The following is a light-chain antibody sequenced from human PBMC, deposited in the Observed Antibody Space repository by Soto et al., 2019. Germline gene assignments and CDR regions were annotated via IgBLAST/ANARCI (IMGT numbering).Light chain of an antibody. CDR1: SSDVGGYNY. CDR3: SSYTSSSTLYV. CDR2: DVS. V-gene: IGLV2-14*01. J-gene: IGLJ1*01. Sequence: QSVLTQPASVSGCPGQSITICCTGTSSDVGGYNYVSWYQQHPGKAPKLMIYDVSNRPSGVSNRFSGSKSGNTASLTISGLQAEDEADYYCSSYTSSSTLYVFGTGTKVTAL.